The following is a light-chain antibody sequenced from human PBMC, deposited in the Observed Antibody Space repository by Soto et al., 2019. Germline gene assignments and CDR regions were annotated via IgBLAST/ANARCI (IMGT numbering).Light chain of an antibody. CDR3: QQYNTFPLI. J-gene: IGKJ4*01. CDR2: GAS. V-gene: IGKV3-15*01. CDR1: QSVRDN. Sequence: EILITQSPATLSVSPGERTNFSCRASQSVRDNLAWYQHKPGQTPRLLIYGASTLAPGIPARFSGAGSGTQFTLTISNLQSEDFAVYYCQQYNTFPLIFGGGTKVEIK.